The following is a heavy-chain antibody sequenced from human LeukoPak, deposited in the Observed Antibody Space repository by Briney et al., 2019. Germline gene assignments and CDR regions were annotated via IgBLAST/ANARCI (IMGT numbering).Heavy chain of an antibody. CDR2: TYTSGST. CDR1: GDSIGRGSYY. Sequence: NPSETLSLTCAVSGDSIGRGSYYWGWIRQPAGKGLEWIGRTYTSGSTNYNPSLKSRVTMSVDTSKNQFSLKLSSVTAADTAVYYCARVVFPPYDFWSGYYGYWGQGTLVTVSS. J-gene: IGHJ4*02. CDR3: ARVVFPPYDFWSGYYGY. V-gene: IGHV4-61*02. D-gene: IGHD3-3*01.